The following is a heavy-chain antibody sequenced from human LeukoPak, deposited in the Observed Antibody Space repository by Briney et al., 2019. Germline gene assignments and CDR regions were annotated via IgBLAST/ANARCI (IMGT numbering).Heavy chain of an antibody. Sequence: SETLSLTCTVSGGSTRGYYWSWIRQPAGKGLEWIGHIYATGSTNYNPSLKSRVTMSLDTSKNQFSLKLSSVTAADTAVYYCARDSPPSPFEYCSSTSCYLGTTRWFDPWGQGTLVTVSS. V-gene: IGHV4-4*07. CDR1: GGSTRGYY. D-gene: IGHD2-2*01. CDR2: IYATGST. CDR3: ARDSPPSPFEYCSSTSCYLGTTRWFDP. J-gene: IGHJ5*02.